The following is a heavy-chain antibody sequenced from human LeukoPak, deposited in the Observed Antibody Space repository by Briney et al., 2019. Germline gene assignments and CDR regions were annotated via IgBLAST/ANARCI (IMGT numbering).Heavy chain of an antibody. J-gene: IGHJ6*03. D-gene: IGHD2-2*01. CDR1: GFTLGSNY. Sequence: PGGSLRLSCAASGFTLGSNYMTWVRQAPGKGLEWVALIYGDDYTFYSDSVEGRFTVSRDRSKNTVYLRVNSRRPDDTAVYFCARGPSLVPATIYYHYMDVWGTGTTVTVSS. CDR3: ARGPSLVPATIYYHYMDV. V-gene: IGHV3-53*01. CDR2: IYGDDYT.